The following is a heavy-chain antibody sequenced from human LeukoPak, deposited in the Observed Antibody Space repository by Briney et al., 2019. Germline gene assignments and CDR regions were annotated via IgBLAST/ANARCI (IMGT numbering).Heavy chain of an antibody. D-gene: IGHD3-10*01. CDR1: GFTFSSYW. V-gene: IGHV3-74*01. CDR3: ARDGYYGSGSYWRAFDI. CDR2: INSDGSST. Sequence: PGGSLRLSCAASGFTFSSYWMHWVRQAPGKGLVWVSRINSDGSSTSYADSVKGRFTISRDNAKNTLYLQMSSLRAEDTAVYYCARDGYYGSGSYWRAFDIWGQGTMVTVSS. J-gene: IGHJ3*02.